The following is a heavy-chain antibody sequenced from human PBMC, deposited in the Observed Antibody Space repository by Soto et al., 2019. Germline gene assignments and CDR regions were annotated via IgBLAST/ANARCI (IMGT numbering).Heavy chain of an antibody. CDR2: IYSGGST. J-gene: IGHJ5*02. Sequence: GGSLRLSCAASGFTVSSNYMSWVRQAPWKGLEWVSVIYSGGSTYYADSVKGRFTISRDNSKNTLYLQMNSLRAEDTAVYYCARLRGDCSGGSCSNWFDPWGQGTLVTVSS. CDR1: GFTVSSNY. V-gene: IGHV3-66*01. D-gene: IGHD2-15*01. CDR3: ARLRGDCSGGSCSNWFDP.